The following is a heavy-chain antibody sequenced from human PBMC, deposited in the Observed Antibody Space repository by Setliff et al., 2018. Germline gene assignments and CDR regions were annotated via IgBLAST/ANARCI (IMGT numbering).Heavy chain of an antibody. CDR2: INPNSGGT. J-gene: IGHJ4*02. D-gene: IGHD3-3*01. V-gene: IGHV1-2*04. CDR3: ARGRDFWSGYLVY. Sequence: GASVKVSCKASGYTFTGYYMHWVRQAPGQGLEWMGWINPNSGGTNYAQEFQGWVTMTRDTSISTAYMELSRLRSDDTAVYYCARGRDFWSGYLVYWGQGTLVTVSS. CDR1: GYTFTGYY.